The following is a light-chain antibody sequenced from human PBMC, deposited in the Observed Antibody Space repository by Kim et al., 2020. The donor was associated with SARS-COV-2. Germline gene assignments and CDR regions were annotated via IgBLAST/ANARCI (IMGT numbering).Light chain of an antibody. CDR1: KLGDKY. J-gene: IGLJ3*02. V-gene: IGLV3-1*01. CDR3: QAWDSSSWV. Sequence: VSPGQTASITCSGDKLGDKYACWYQQKPGQSPVLVIYQDSKRPSGIPGRFSGSNSGNTATLTISGTQAMDEADYYCQAWDSSSWVFGGGTQLTVL. CDR2: QDS.